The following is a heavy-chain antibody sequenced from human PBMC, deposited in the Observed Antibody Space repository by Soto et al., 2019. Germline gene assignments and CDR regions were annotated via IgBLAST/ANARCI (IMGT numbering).Heavy chain of an antibody. D-gene: IGHD3-22*01. CDR2: INPSFGST. J-gene: IGHJ6*02. CDR1: GGTFSSFA. Sequence: ASVKVSCKASGGTFSSFAISWVRQAPGQGLEWMGIINPSFGSTSYAQKFQGRVTMTRDTSTSTVYMELSSLRSEDTAVYYCARYPYDSNVDVWGQGTTVTVSS. V-gene: IGHV1-46*01. CDR3: ARYPYDSNVDV.